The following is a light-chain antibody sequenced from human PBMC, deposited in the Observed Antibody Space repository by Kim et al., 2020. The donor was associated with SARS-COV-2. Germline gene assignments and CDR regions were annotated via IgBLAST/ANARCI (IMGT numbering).Light chain of an antibody. CDR1: QRINTYN. V-gene: IGKV3-20*01. Sequence: EIVLTQSPGTLSLSPGERATLSCRTSQRINTYNLAWYQQKPGQAPRLLIYGAFNRATGIPERFSGSGSGTGFTLTISRLEPEDFAVYFCQQYGTSPYTFGGGTKVDIK. J-gene: IGKJ4*01. CDR2: GAF. CDR3: QQYGTSPYT.